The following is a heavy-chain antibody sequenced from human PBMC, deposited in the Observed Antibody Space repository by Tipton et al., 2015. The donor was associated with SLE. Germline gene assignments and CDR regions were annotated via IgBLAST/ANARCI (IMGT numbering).Heavy chain of an antibody. D-gene: IGHD2-15*01. CDR3: ARSVGGIGGGYFEI. CDR1: GGSISSHF. J-gene: IGHJ3*02. CDR2: IYFAGSS. Sequence: TLSLTCTVSGGSISSHFWTWIRQPPGKGLEWIGDIYFAGSSKYNPSLRGRVTISVDTSKTQFSLRLSPVTAADTAVYYCARSVGGIGGGYFEIWGQGTRVIVSS. V-gene: IGHV4-59*11.